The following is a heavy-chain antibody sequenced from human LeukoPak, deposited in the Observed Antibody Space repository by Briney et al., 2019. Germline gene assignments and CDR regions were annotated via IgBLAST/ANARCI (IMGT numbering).Heavy chain of an antibody. Sequence: ASVKVSCKASGGTFSSYAISWVRQAPGQGLEWMGGIIPIFGTANYAQKFQGRVTITADESTSTAYMELGSLRSEDTAVYYCARVVRPLANWGFHFDYWGQGTLVTVSS. CDR3: ARVVRPLANWGFHFDY. D-gene: IGHD7-27*01. CDR2: IIPIFGTA. V-gene: IGHV1-69*13. J-gene: IGHJ4*02. CDR1: GGTFSSYA.